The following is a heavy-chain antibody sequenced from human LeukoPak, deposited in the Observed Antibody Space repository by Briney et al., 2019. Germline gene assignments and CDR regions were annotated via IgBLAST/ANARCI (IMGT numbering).Heavy chain of an antibody. V-gene: IGHV4-31*03. CDR3: ARAPPTDYGDPGYFDP. CDR2: IYYSGST. Sequence: SQTLSLTCTVSGGSISNGGYYWSWIRQHPGKGLEWIGYIYYSGSTYYNPSLKSRATISVDTSKNRFSLKLSSVTAADTAIYYCARAPPTDYGDPGYFDPWGRGTLVTVSS. D-gene: IGHD4-17*01. J-gene: IGHJ5*02. CDR1: GGSISNGGYY.